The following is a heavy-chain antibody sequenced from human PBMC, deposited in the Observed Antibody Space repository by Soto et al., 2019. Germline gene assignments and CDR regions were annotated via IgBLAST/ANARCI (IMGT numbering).Heavy chain of an antibody. CDR3: ASGGTTIDY. Sequence: QVQLVQSGAEVKKPGASVKVSCKASGYTFTNFGISWVRQAPGQGLEWMGWISAYNGNTNYAQNSQGRVTMTTDTSTRTAYLELRSLRSHDTAVYYCASGGTTIDYWGHGTLVTVSS. V-gene: IGHV1-18*01. CDR2: ISAYNGNT. CDR1: GYTFTNFG. D-gene: IGHD4-17*01. J-gene: IGHJ4*01.